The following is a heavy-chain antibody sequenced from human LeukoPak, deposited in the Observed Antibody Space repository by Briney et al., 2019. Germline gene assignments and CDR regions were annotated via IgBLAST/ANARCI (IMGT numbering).Heavy chain of an antibody. J-gene: IGHJ5*02. CDR2: TYYRSKWYN. V-gene: IGHV6-1*01. D-gene: IGHD6-19*01. Sequence: SQTLSLTCAISGDSLSSNSAAWDWIMQSPSRGLEWLGRTYYRSKWYNDYAVSVKSRITINPDTSKNQCSLQLNSVTPEDTAVYYCARAVARNWFDPWGQGTLVTVYS. CDR3: ARAVARNWFDP. CDR1: GDSLSSNSAA.